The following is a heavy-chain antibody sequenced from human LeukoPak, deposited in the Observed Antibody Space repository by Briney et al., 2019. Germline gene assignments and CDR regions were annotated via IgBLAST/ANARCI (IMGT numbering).Heavy chain of an antibody. CDR1: GFTVSSNY. Sequence: GGSLRLSCAASGFTVSSNYMSWVRQAPGEGLEWVSAIYSGGSTYYADSVKGRFTISRDNSKNTLYLQMNSLRAEDTAVYYCARESGSYPRWYFDLWGRGTLVTVSS. J-gene: IGHJ2*01. CDR3: ARESGSYPRWYFDL. CDR2: IYSGGST. D-gene: IGHD1-26*01. V-gene: IGHV3-53*01.